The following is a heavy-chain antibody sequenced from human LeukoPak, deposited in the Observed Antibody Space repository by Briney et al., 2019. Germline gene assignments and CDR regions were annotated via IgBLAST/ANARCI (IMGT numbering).Heavy chain of an antibody. Sequence: GGSLRLSCAASGFTFSSYSMNWVRQAPVKGLEWVSSISSSSSYIYYADSVKGRFTISRDNAKNSLYLQMNSLRAEDTAVYYCARELYVILDYFDYWGQGTLVTVSS. CDR2: ISSSSSYI. J-gene: IGHJ4*02. CDR1: GFTFSSYS. CDR3: ARELYVILDYFDY. V-gene: IGHV3-21*01. D-gene: IGHD3-9*01.